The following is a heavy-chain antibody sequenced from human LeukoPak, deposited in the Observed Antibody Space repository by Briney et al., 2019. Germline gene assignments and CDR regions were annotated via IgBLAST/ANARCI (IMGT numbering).Heavy chain of an antibody. CDR1: GGSISSYY. D-gene: IGHD1-14*01. J-gene: IGHJ3*02. Sequence: AETLSLTCTVSGGSISSYYWSWIRQPPGRGLEWIGYIYYSGNTNYNPSLKSRVTISVDTSKNQFSLKLSSVTAADTAVYYCARHSPERVGAFDIWGQGTVVTVSS. CDR2: IYYSGNT. V-gene: IGHV4-59*08. CDR3: ARHSPERVGAFDI.